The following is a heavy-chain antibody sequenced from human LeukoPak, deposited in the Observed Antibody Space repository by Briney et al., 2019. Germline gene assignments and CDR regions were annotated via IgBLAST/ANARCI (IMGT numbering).Heavy chain of an antibody. D-gene: IGHD4-17*01. J-gene: IGHJ4*02. V-gene: IGHV5-51*01. CDR1: GYSFTSYW. CDR2: IYPGDSDT. CDR3: ARNPLDYGGNSEGLWSDY. Sequence: GESLKISCKGSGYSFTSYWIGWVRQMPGKGLEWMGIIYPGDSDTRYSPSFQGQVTISADKSISTAYLQWGSLKASDTAMYYCARNPLDYGGNSEGLWSDYWGQGTLVTVSS.